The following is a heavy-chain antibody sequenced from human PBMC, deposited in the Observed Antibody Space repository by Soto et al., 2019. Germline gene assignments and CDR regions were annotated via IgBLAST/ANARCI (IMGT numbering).Heavy chain of an antibody. J-gene: IGHJ4*02. CDR2: IHGGGNSA. CDR3: AKYRGRVTTSWHLDY. Sequence: EVQLLESGGDLVQPGRSLRLSCAASGFTFSGYAMSWVRQAPGKGLEWVSVIHGGGNSAYYADSVKGRFTISRDNSKNTLYLQMSSLRGEDTAVYYCAKYRGRVTTSWHLDYWGQGTLVTVSS. D-gene: IGHD4-17*01. CDR1: GFTFSGYA. V-gene: IGHV3-23*01.